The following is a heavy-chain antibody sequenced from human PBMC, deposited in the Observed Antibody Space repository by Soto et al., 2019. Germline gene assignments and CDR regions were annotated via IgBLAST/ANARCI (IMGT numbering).Heavy chain of an antibody. CDR3: ARESSGTLESRFDY. Sequence: GGSLRLSCAASGFTVSSNYMSWVRQAPGKGLEWVSVIYSGGSTYYADSVKGRFTISRDNSKNTRYLQMNSLRAEDTAVYYCARESSGTLESRFDYWGQGTLVTVSS. V-gene: IGHV3-53*01. J-gene: IGHJ4*02. CDR2: IYSGGST. D-gene: IGHD1-1*01. CDR1: GFTVSSNY.